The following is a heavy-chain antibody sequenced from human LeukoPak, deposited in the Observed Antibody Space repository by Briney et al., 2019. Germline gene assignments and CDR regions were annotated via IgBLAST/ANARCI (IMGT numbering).Heavy chain of an antibody. CDR2: ISYDGSNK. Sequence: PGGSLRLSCAASGFTFSSYAMHWVRQAPGKGLEWVAVISYDGSNKYYADSVKGRFTISRDNSKNTLYLQMNSLRAEDTAVYYCASVDYGGNLVGYYYGMDVWGQGTTVTVSS. J-gene: IGHJ6*02. CDR1: GFTFSSYA. D-gene: IGHD4-23*01. V-gene: IGHV3-30-3*01. CDR3: ASVDYGGNLVGYYYGMDV.